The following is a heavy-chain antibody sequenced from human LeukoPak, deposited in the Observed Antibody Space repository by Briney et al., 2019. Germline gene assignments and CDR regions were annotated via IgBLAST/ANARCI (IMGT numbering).Heavy chain of an antibody. CDR1: GYTLTELS. Sequence: ASVKVSCKVSGYTLTELSMHWVRQAPGKGLEWMGGFDPEDGETIYAQNFQGRVTETEDTSTDTAYMELSSLRSEDTAVYYCATTLGYSGYDYHYWGQGTLVTVSS. D-gene: IGHD5-12*01. J-gene: IGHJ4*02. CDR2: FDPEDGET. V-gene: IGHV1-24*01. CDR3: ATTLGYSGYDYHY.